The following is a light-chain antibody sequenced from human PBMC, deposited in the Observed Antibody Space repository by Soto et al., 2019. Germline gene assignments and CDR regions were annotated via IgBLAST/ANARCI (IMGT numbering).Light chain of an antibody. CDR2: GVS. V-gene: IGLV2-14*03. CDR3: SSYTTGSFI. CDR1: SSDVGAYNY. J-gene: IGLJ2*01. Sequence: QSVLTQPASVSGSPGQSITISCTGTSSDVGAYNYVSWYQQHPGKAPKLVIYGVSNRPSGVSTRFSGSRSDNTASLTISGLQAEDDADYYCSSYTTGSFIFGGGTKLTVL.